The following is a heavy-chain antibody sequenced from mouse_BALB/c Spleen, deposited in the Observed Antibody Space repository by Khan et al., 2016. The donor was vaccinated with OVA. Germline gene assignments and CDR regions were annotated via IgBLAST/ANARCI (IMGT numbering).Heavy chain of an antibody. Sequence: EVQLVETGPSLVKPSQTLSLTCSVTGDSITSGYWNWIRKFPGNKLEYMGYISYSGSTYYNPSLKSRISITRDTSKNQYYLQLNSVTTEDTATSYSARYDYYYDGAFAYWGQGTLVTVSA. J-gene: IGHJ3*01. CDR2: ISYSGST. D-gene: IGHD2-4*01. CDR1: GDSITSGY. V-gene: IGHV3-8*02. CDR3: ARYDYYYDGAFAY.